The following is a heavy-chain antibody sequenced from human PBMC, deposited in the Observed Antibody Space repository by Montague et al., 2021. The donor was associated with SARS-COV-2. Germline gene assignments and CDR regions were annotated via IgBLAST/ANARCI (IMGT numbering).Heavy chain of an antibody. CDR2: XGWXSDK. Sequence: PTLVTPTQTLTLTCTFSGFSLSTSGMGVSWIRQPPGKALEWLALXGWXSDKYYSTSLKTRLTISKDTSKNQVVLTMTNMDPVDTATYYCARIRDYDILTGSYSGFDYWGQGTLVTVSS. D-gene: IGHD3-9*01. CDR3: ARIRDYDILTGSYSGFDY. V-gene: IGHV2-70*01. CDR1: GFSLSTSGMG. J-gene: IGHJ4*02.